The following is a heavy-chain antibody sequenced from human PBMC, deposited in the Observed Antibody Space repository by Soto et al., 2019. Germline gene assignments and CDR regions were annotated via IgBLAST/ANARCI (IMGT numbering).Heavy chain of an antibody. CDR1: GFTFRSYA. CDR2: ISGSGGST. CDR3: ARGGSGNYYYY. J-gene: IGHJ4*02. V-gene: IGHV3-23*01. Sequence: EVQLLESGGGLVQPGGSLRLSCAASGFTFRSYAMRWVRRAPVKWLEWVSAISGSGGSTYYADSVKGRFTNSRDNSKNTLYLQMNSLRAEDTVVYYCARGGSGNYYYYWGQGNLVTVFS. D-gene: IGHD1-26*01.